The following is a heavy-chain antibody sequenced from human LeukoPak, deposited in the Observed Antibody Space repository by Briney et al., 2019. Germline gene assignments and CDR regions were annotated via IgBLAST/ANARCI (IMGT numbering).Heavy chain of an antibody. CDR2: IYYSGST. J-gene: IGHJ3*02. V-gene: IGHV4-31*03. CDR3: ARGAWSIRPHDDAFDI. Sequence: TSETLSLTCTVSGGSISSGGYYWSWIRQHPGKGLEWIGYIYYSGSTYYNPSLKSRVTISVDTSKNQFSLKLSSVTAADTAVYYCARGAWSIRPHDDAFDIWGQGTMVTVSS. D-gene: IGHD3-3*01. CDR1: GGSISSGGYY.